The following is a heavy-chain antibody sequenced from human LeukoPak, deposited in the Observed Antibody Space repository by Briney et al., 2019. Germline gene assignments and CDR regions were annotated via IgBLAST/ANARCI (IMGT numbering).Heavy chain of an antibody. V-gene: IGHV3-64*02. D-gene: IGHD2-21*02. CDR3: AKGGDIVVVTATVDGAFDI. CDR1: GFTFSSFP. CDR2: ISSNGGST. Sequence: GGSLRLACADSGFTFSSFPIHWVRQAPGKGLEYVSGISSNGGSTSYADSVKGRFTISRDNAKNSLYLQMNSLRAEDTAVYYCAKGGDIVVVTATVDGAFDIWGQGTMVTVSS. J-gene: IGHJ3*02.